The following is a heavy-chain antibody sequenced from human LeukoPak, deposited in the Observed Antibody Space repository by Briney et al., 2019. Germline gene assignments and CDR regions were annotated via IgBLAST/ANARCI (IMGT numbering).Heavy chain of an antibody. Sequence: SQTLSLTCTVSGGSISSCGYYWSWIRQHPGKGLEWIGYIYYSGSTYYNPSLKSRVTISVDTSKNQFSLKLSSVTAADTAVYYCARDPGGSYSDWFDPWGQGTLVTVSS. CDR1: GGSISSCGYY. CDR2: IYYSGST. V-gene: IGHV4-31*03. D-gene: IGHD1-26*01. J-gene: IGHJ5*02. CDR3: ARDPGGSYSDWFDP.